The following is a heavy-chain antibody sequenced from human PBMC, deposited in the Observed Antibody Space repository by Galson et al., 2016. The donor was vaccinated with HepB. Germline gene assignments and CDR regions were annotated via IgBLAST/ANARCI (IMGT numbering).Heavy chain of an antibody. CDR2: IWYDGSKK. CDR1: GFTFSSYG. D-gene: IGHD5-18*01. CDR3: ARDRADSATDY. Sequence: SLRLSCAASGFTFSSYGLHWVRQAPGKGLEWVALIWYDGSKKYYANSVKGRFTISRDNSKNTLYLQVNSLRAEDTAVYYCARDRADSATDYWGQGTLVTVSP. V-gene: IGHV3-33*01. J-gene: IGHJ4*02.